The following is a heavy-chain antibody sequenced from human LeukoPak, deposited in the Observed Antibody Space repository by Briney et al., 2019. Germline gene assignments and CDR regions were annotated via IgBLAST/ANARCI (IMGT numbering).Heavy chain of an antibody. CDR3: ASWYYYGSGSPFFDY. D-gene: IGHD3-10*01. CDR2: MYTSGST. J-gene: IGHJ4*02. Sequence: PSQTLSLTCTVSSGSISSGSYYWSWIRQPAGKGLEWIGRMYTSGSTNYNPSLKSRVTISVDTSKNQFSLKLSSVTAADTAVYYCASWYYYGSGSPFFDYWGQGTLVTVSS. CDR1: SGSISSGSYY. V-gene: IGHV4-61*02.